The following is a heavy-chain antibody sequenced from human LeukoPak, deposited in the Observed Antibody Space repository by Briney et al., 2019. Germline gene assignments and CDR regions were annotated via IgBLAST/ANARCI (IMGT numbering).Heavy chain of an antibody. Sequence: PGRSLGLSCAASGFTFSTYFMHWVRQAPGKGLEWVADIASDGSHAFYVESVKGRFTISRDNSKNTLYLRMNSLRAEDTAVYFCARERQDTILHSGAFDIWGQGTMVTVSS. D-gene: IGHD2-21*01. CDR2: IASDGSHA. V-gene: IGHV3-30-3*01. CDR3: ARERQDTILHSGAFDI. CDR1: GFTFSTYF. J-gene: IGHJ3*02.